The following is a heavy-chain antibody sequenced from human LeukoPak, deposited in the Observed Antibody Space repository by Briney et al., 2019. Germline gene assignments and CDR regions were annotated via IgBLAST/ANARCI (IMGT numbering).Heavy chain of an antibody. CDR3: ARATRAAAGRYYFDY. CDR1: GFTFSTYA. CDR2: ISGSGGST. D-gene: IGHD6-13*01. Sequence: GGSLRLSCAASGFTFSTYAMSWVRQAPGKGLEWVSTISGSGGSTYHADSVKGRFTISRDSSKGAVYLQMNGLRAEEDSAVYFCARATRAAAGRYYFDYWGQGTLVTVSS. V-gene: IGHV3-23*01. J-gene: IGHJ4*02.